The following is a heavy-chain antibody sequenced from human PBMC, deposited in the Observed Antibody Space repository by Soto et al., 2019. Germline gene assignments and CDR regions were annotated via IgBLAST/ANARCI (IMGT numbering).Heavy chain of an antibody. CDR1: VFTFSSYW. CDR3: ARLSGYRSRSSCSCLEY. CDR2: IKRDGSEK. J-gene: IGHJ4*02. V-gene: IGHV3-7*03. Sequence: VGSLRLSCASSVFTFSSYWMSCVRESPGKWLEWVANIKRDGSEKYYVDSVKGRFTISRDNAKNSLYLQMNSLRAEDTAVYYCARLSGYRSRSSCSCLEYWGQGILVIVS. D-gene: IGHD2-2*01.